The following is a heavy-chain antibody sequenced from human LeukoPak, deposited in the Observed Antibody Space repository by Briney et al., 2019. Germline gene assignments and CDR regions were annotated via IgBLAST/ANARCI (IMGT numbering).Heavy chain of an antibody. CDR2: ISSSSSYI. V-gene: IGHV3-21*01. Sequence: GGSLRLSCAASGFTFSSYSMNWVRQAPGKGLEWVSFISSSSSYIYYADSVKGRFTISRDNAKNSLYLQMNSLRAEDTAVYYCARRAGAYSHPYDYWGQGTLVTVSS. D-gene: IGHD4/OR15-4a*01. J-gene: IGHJ4*02. CDR3: ARRAGAYSHPYDY. CDR1: GFTFSSYS.